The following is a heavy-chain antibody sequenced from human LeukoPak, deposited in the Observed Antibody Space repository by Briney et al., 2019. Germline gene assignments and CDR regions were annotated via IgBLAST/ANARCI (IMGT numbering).Heavy chain of an antibody. CDR2: IYYSGST. Sequence: SESLSLTCTVSSGSIGSSSHYCGWIRQPPGKGLEWIGSIYYSGSTYYNPSLKSRVTISSDTSKNQVSLRLSSGTAADTAVYYCARAGGGWSSDYLGQGTVVTVSS. V-gene: IGHV4-39*07. CDR1: SGSIGSSSHY. J-gene: IGHJ4*02. D-gene: IGHD6-19*01. CDR3: ARAGGGWSSDY.